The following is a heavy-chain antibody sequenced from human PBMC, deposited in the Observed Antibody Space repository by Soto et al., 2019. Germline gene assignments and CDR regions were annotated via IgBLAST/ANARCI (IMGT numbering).Heavy chain of an antibody. V-gene: IGHV3-30-3*01. CDR3: ATGRVFYFDY. CDR1: GFTFSSYA. D-gene: IGHD2-8*02. CDR2: ISYDGSNK. J-gene: IGHJ4*02. Sequence: GGSLRLSCAASGFTFSSYAMHWVRQAPGKGLEWVAVISYDGSNKYYADSVKGRFTISRDNSKNTLYLQMNSLRAEDTAVYYCATGRVFYFDYWGQGTLVTVSS.